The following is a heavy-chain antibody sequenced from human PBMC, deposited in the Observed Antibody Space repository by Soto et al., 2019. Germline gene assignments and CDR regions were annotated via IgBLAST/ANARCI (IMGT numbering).Heavy chain of an antibody. J-gene: IGHJ3*02. V-gene: IGHV4-39*01. CDR1: GGSISSSSYY. CDR3: ARPQASSGYQPHAFDI. D-gene: IGHD3-22*01. Sequence: QLQLQESGPGLVKPSETLSLTCTGSGGSISSSSYYWGWIRPHQGKALEWIGSIYYSGSTYYNPSLKSRVTISVDTSKNQFALKLSSVTAADTAVYYCARPQASSGYQPHAFDIWGHGTMVTVSS. CDR2: IYYSGST.